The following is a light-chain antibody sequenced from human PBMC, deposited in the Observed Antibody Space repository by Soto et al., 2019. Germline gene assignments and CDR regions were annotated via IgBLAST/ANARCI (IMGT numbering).Light chain of an antibody. V-gene: IGKV1-5*01. CDR1: QSISSW. Sequence: DIQMTQSPSTLTASVGDRVTITCRASQSISSWLAWYQQKPGKAPKLLIYDASSLESGVPSRFSGSGSGTEFTLTLSSLQPDDFATYYCQQYNSYPWTFVPRTQVEIK. J-gene: IGKJ1*01. CDR3: QQYNSYPWT. CDR2: DAS.